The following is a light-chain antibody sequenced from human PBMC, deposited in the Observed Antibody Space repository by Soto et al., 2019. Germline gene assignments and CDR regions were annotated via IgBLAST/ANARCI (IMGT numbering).Light chain of an antibody. J-gene: IGLJ2*01. V-gene: IGLV2-11*01. Sequence: QSVLTQPRSVSGSPGQSVTISCTGTSSDVGGYNYVSWYQQHPGKAPKLMIYDVSKRPSGVPDRLSGAKSGNTASLTISGLQAEAEADYYGCPHAGSYTLVFGKAHNLTVL. CDR2: DVS. CDR1: SSDVGGYNY. CDR3: CPHAGSYTLV.